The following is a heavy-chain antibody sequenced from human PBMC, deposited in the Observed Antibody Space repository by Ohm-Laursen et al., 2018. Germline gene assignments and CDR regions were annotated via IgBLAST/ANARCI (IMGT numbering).Heavy chain of an antibody. Sequence: SLRLSCSASGFTFSSYWMSWIRQAPGKGLEWVSYISSSGSTIYYADSVKGRFTISRDNAKNSLYLQMNSLRAEDTAVYYCAEGAYYYYGMDVWGQGTTVTVSS. CDR2: ISSSGSTI. CDR1: GFTFSSYW. D-gene: IGHD4/OR15-4a*01. J-gene: IGHJ6*02. CDR3: AEGAYYYYGMDV. V-gene: IGHV3-11*01.